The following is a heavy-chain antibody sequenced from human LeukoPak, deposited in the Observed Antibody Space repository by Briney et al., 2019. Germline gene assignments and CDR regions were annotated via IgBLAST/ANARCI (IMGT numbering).Heavy chain of an antibody. Sequence: GGSLRLSCAASGFTFSSSAMSWVRQAPGKGLEWVSAISNNGGYTYYADSVQGRFTISRDNSKSTLCLQMNSLRAEDTAVYYCARESDGMDVWGQGTTVTVSS. J-gene: IGHJ6*02. CDR3: ARESDGMDV. CDR1: GFTFSSSA. V-gene: IGHV3-23*01. CDR2: ISNNGGYT.